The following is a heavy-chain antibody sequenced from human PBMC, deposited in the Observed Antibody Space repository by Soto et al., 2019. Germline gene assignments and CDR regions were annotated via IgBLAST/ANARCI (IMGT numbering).Heavy chain of an antibody. CDR1: GYTLTELS. CDR2: FDPEDGET. D-gene: IGHD3-16*02. J-gene: IGHJ3*02. V-gene: IGHV1-24*01. Sequence: ASVKVSCKVSGYTLTELSMHWVRQAPGKGLEWMGGFDPEDGETIYAQKFQGRVTMTEDTSTDTAYMELSSLRSEDTAVYYCATDSVAYDYIWGSYRGHDGFDIWGQGTMVTVSS. CDR3: ATDSVAYDYIWGSYRGHDGFDI.